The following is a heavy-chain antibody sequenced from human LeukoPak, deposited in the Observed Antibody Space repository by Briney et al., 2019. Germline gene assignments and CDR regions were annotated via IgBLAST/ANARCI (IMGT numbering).Heavy chain of an antibody. CDR2: IYTSGST. Sequence: SETLSLTCTVSGGSISSYHWSWIRQPAGKGLEWIGRIYTSGSTNYNPSLKSRVTMSVDTSKNQFSLKLSSVTAADTAVYYCARDHGSWSPYYFDYWGQGTLVTVSS. CDR1: GGSISSYH. D-gene: IGHD6-13*01. CDR3: ARDHGSWSPYYFDY. J-gene: IGHJ4*02. V-gene: IGHV4-4*07.